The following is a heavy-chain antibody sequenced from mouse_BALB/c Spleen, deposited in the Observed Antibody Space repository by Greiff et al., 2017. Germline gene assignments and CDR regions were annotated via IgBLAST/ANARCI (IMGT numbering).Heavy chain of an antibody. CDR1: GFTFSSFG. J-gene: IGHJ2*01. CDR3: ARSRDGDYEGGFFDY. CDR2: ISSGSSTI. V-gene: IGHV5-17*02. Sequence: EVKLVESGGGLVQPGGSRKLSCAASGFTFSSFGMHWVRQAPEKGLEWVAYISSGSSTIYYADTVKGRFTISRDNPKNTLFLQMTSLRSEDTAMYYCARSRDGDYEGGFFDYWGQGTTLTVSS. D-gene: IGHD2-13*01.